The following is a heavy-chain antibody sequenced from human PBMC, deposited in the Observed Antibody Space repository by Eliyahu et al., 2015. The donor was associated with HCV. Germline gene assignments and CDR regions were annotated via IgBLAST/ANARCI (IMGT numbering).Heavy chain of an antibody. CDR1: GFXFTKYS. Sequence: EVQLVESGGASIQPGGSLRLSXVASGFXFTKYSMIWVRQAPGKGLXWISYVTSGGSTIYYADSVRGRFTVSRDNDKNSLFLQMDSLTEEDTAVYYCVRDSDYRTTWFDSWGQGTLVTVSS. V-gene: IGHV3-48*02. CDR3: VRDSDYRTTWFDS. CDR2: VTSGGSTI. D-gene: IGHD4-11*01. J-gene: IGHJ5*01.